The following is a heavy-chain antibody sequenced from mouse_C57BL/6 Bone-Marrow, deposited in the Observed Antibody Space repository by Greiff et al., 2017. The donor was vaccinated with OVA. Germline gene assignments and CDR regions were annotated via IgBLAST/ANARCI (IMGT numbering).Heavy chain of an antibody. CDR1: GFSFNTYA. CDR2: IRSKSNNYAT. CDR3: VREDSNYLDY. D-gene: IGHD2-5*01. Sequence: EVQRVESGGGLVQPKGSLKLSCAASGFSFNTYAMNWVRQAPGKGLEWVARIRSKSNNYATYYADSVKDRFTISRDDSESMLYLQMNNLKTEDTAMYYCVREDSNYLDYWGQGTTLTVSS. V-gene: IGHV10-1*01. J-gene: IGHJ2*01.